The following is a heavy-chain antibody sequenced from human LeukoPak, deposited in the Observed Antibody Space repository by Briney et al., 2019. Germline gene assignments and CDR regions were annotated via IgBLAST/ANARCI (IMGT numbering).Heavy chain of an antibody. CDR1: GFPFSSYW. V-gene: IGHV3-7*03. D-gene: IGHD6-13*01. CDR2: IKQDGSEK. CDR3: ARDSSSCWHFDY. Sequence: GGSLRLSCAASGFPFSSYWMSWVRQAPGKGLEWVANIKQDGSEKYYVDSVKGRFTISRDNAKNSLYLQMNSLRAEDTAVYYCARDSSSCWHFDYWGQGTLVTVSS. J-gene: IGHJ4*02.